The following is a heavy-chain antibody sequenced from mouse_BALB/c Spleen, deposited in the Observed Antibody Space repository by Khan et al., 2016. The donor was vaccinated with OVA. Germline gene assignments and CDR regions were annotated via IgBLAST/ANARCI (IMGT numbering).Heavy chain of an antibody. CDR2: ISPGSGDT. D-gene: IGHD1-2*01. J-gene: IGHJ3*01. Sequence: QVQLKESGAELARPGASVKLSCKASGYTFTDYYIHWVKQRTGQGLEWIGEISPGSGDTYYNERFKGKATLTADKSSSTAYMQLSSLPSAASAVYVGARRNYFGYTVAYWGQGTLVTVSA. CDR1: GYTFTDYY. CDR3: ARRNYFGYTVAY. V-gene: IGHV1-77*01.